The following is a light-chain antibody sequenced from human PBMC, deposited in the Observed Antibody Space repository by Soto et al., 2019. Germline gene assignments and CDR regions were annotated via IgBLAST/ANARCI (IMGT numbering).Light chain of an antibody. Sequence: EIVLTQSPGTLSLSPGERATLSCRASQSVSSNYLAWYQQKPGQAPRLLIYAASSRATDIPDRFSGSGSGTDFTLTISRLEPEDFALYYCQQYDSSPGTFGQVTKVEIK. CDR3: QQYDSSPGT. CDR1: QSVSSNY. J-gene: IGKJ1*01. V-gene: IGKV3-20*01. CDR2: AAS.